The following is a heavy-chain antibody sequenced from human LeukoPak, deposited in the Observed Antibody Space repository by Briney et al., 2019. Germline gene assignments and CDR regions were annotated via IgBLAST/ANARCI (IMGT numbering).Heavy chain of an antibody. CDR3: ARDQIPTYYYDSSGYGVDY. CDR1: GYTLTELS. V-gene: IGHV1-69*04. Sequence: SVKVSCTVSGYTLTELSMHWVRQAPGQGLEWMGRIIPILGIANYAQKFQGRVTITADKSTGTAYMELSSLRSEDTAVYYCARDQIPTYYYDSSGYGVDYWGQGTLVTVSS. D-gene: IGHD3-22*01. CDR2: IIPILGIA. J-gene: IGHJ4*02.